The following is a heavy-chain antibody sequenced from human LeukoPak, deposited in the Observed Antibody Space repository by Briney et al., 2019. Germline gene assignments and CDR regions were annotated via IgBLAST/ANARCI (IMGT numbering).Heavy chain of an antibody. V-gene: IGHV3-7*02. CDR2: IKEEGSGK. J-gene: IGHJ4*02. D-gene: IGHD3-22*01. CDR3: ARIYYDSSGYRLFDY. CDR1: GFTFSSYW. Sequence: GGSLRLSCAASGFTFSSYWVSWVRQAPGKGLEWVANIKEEGSGKYYVDSVKGRFTISRDNAKNSLYLQMNSLRAEDTAVYYCARIYYDSSGYRLFDYRGQGTLVTVSS.